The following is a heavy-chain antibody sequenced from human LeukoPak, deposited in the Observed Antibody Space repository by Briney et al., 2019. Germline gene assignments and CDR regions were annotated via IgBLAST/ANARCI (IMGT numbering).Heavy chain of an antibody. J-gene: IGHJ4*02. V-gene: IGHV1-69*05. CDR1: GGTFSSYA. CDR3: ARHRELEPLDY. D-gene: IGHD1-1*01. Sequence: GASVKVSCNASGGTFSSYAISWVRQAPGQGLEWMGGIIPIFGTANYAQKFQGRVTITTDASTSTAYMELSSLRSEDTAVYYCARHRELEPLDYWGQGTLVTVSS. CDR2: IIPIFGTA.